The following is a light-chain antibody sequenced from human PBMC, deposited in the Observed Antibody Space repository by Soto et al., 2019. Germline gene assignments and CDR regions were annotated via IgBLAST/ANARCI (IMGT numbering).Light chain of an antibody. CDR1: QSVSSSY. CDR2: GAS. CDR3: QQYGRT. J-gene: IGKJ1*01. Sequence: EIVLTPSPGTLSLSPGERANLSCRASQSVSSSYLAWYQQKPGQAPRLLIYGASSRATGIPDRFSGSGSGTDFTLTISRLEPEDFAVYYCQQYGRTFGQGTKVDIK. V-gene: IGKV3-20*01.